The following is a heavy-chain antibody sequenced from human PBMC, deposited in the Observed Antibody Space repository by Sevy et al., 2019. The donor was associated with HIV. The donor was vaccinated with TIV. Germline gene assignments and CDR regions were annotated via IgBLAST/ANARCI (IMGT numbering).Heavy chain of an antibody. Sequence: GGSLRLSCAASNLTFEDYAMHWVRRAPGKGPEWVSGISWNGADIGFAASVKGRFTISRDNAKSSVYLQINSLTPEDTGVYYCAKGQQLITQSGSYFYYGMNVWGQGTTVTVSS. CDR1: NLTFEDYA. D-gene: IGHD6-13*01. V-gene: IGHV3-9*01. J-gene: IGHJ6*01. CDR2: ISWNGADI. CDR3: AKGQQLITQSGSYFYYGMNV.